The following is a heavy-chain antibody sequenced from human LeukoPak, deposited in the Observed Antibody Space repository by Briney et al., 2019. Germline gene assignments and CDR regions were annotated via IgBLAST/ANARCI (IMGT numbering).Heavy chain of an antibody. CDR3: ARANGTIFGVVTSDMDV. CDR2: VYRSGST. Sequence: SQTLSLTCTVSGGSISSGDYYWNWIRQPPGKGLEWIGYVYRSGSTYYNPSLKSRVTTSVDRSKTQFSLKLSSVTAADTAVYYCARANGTIFGVVTSDMDVWGKGTTVTVSS. V-gene: IGHV4-30-2*01. CDR1: GGSISSGDYY. J-gene: IGHJ6*03. D-gene: IGHD3-3*01.